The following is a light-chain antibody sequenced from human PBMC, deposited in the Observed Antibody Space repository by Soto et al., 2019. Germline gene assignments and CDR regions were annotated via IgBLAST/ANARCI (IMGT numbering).Light chain of an antibody. CDR2: KAS. Sequence: DIQMTQSPSILSASVGDRVTITCRASQSIGSWLAWYQHKPGKAPKLLIYKASSLESGVPLRFSGSGSGAEFTLTISSLQRDDFATYYCQQYSTYSRTFGQGTKVDI. V-gene: IGKV1-5*03. CDR3: QQYSTYSRT. J-gene: IGKJ1*01. CDR1: QSIGSW.